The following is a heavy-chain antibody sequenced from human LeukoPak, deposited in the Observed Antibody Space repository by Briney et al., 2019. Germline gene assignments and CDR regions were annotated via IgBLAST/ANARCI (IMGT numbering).Heavy chain of an antibody. V-gene: IGHV1-69*04. Sequence: SVKVSCKASGGTFSSYAISWVRQAPGQGLEWMGRIIPILGIANYAQKFQGRVTITADKSTSTAYMELSSLRSEDTAVYYCARTDTGSTRSYYYYGMDVWGQGTTVTVSS. D-gene: IGHD2-2*01. CDR2: IIPILGIA. CDR3: ARTDTGSTRSYYYYGMDV. CDR1: GGTFSSYA. J-gene: IGHJ6*02.